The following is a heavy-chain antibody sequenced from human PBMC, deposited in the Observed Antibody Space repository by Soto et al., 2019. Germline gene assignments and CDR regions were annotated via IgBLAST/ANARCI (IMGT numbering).Heavy chain of an antibody. CDR1: GYTFTSYG. CDR3: ARVRYAAVAGRYYYGMDV. D-gene: IGHD6-19*01. CDR2: ISAYNGNT. J-gene: IGHJ6*02. V-gene: IGHV1-18*01. Sequence: QVQLVQSGAEVKKPGASVKVSCKASGYTFTSYGISWVRQAPGQGREWMGWISAYNGNTNYAQKLQGRVTRTTDTSTSTAYRELRSLRSDDTAVYYCARVRYAAVAGRYYYGMDVWRQGTTVTVSS.